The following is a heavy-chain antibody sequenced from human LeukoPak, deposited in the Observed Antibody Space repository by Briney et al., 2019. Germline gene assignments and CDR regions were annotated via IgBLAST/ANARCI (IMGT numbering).Heavy chain of an antibody. CDR3: TRESGPYCPFGY. V-gene: IGHV4-4*07. CDR1: GGSISSYY. CDR2: IYTSGST. Sequence: SETLSLTCTVSGGSISSYYWSWIRQPAGKGLEWIGRIYTSGSTKYNPSLKSRVTMSVDTSKNQFSLGLSSVTAADTAVYYCTRESGPYCPFGYWGQGTLVVAPS. D-gene: IGHD1-26*01. J-gene: IGHJ4*02.